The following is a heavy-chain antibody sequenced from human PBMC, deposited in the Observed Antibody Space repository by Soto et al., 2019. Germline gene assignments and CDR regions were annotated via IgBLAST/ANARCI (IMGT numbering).Heavy chain of an antibody. Sequence: SETLSLTCAVSGRSLSGYYWNWIRQPPGMGLQWIGEINHSGITNYNPSLKSRVTISVDTSNNQLSLKLSSVTAADTAVYYCAAYCSYTSLRACDCYYGMDVWGKGTTVAVSS. J-gene: IGHJ6*04. CDR3: AAYCSYTSLRACDCYYGMDV. D-gene: IGHD2-2*01. CDR1: GRSLSGYY. V-gene: IGHV4-34*01. CDR2: INHSGIT.